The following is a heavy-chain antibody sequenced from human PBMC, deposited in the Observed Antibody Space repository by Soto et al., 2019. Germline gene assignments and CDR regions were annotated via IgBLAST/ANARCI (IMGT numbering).Heavy chain of an antibody. V-gene: IGHV4-59*11. CDR1: GASMTDHY. J-gene: IGHJ4*02. CDR2: IFYTGNT. D-gene: IGHD3-16*01. Sequence: KPSETLSLTCTVSGASMTDHYCSWIRQPPGKGLEYIGYIFYTGNTNYNSSFKSRVTMSIDMSRNQISLNLNSVTAADTAVYYCARPGHIFGGVVWGQGILVTVS. CDR3: ARPGHIFGGVV.